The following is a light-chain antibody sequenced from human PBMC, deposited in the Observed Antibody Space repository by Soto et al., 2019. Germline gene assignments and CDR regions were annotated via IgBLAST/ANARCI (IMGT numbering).Light chain of an antibody. J-gene: IGKJ4*01. CDR2: WAS. Sequence: DIVMTQSPDSLAVSLGERATINCKSSQSVLYSSNSKNYLAWYQQKPGQPLKLLIYWASTRESGVPDRVSGSGSGTDFTLTISSLQAEDVAVYYCQQYYGTPLTFGGGTKVEIK. CDR1: QSVLYSSNSKNY. CDR3: QQYYGTPLT. V-gene: IGKV4-1*01.